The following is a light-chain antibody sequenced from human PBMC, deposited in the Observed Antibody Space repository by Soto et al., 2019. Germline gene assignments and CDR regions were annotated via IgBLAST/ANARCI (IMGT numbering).Light chain of an antibody. CDR3: QQYDSSPLT. V-gene: IGKV3-20*01. Sequence: EIVLTQSPGTLSLSRGERATLSCRASQSVRSSHLAWYQRKPGQAPRLLIYGASSRATGIPDRFSGSGSGADFTLTISRLEPEDFAVYYCQQYDSSPLTFGGGTKVHIK. CDR2: GAS. J-gene: IGKJ4*01. CDR1: QSVRSSH.